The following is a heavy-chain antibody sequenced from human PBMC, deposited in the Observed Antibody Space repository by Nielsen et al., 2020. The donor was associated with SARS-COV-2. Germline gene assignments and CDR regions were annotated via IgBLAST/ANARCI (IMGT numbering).Heavy chain of an antibody. CDR3: ARDHDYSNYGYYYYYGMDV. V-gene: IGHV3-74*01. Sequence: GGSLRLSCTASGFTFGDYAMSWVRQAPGKGLVWVSRINSDGSSTSYADSVKGRFTISRDNAKNTLYLQMNSLRAEDTAVYYCARDHDYSNYGYYYYYGMDVWGQGTTVTVSS. D-gene: IGHD4-11*01. J-gene: IGHJ6*02. CDR2: INSDGSST. CDR1: GFTFGDYA.